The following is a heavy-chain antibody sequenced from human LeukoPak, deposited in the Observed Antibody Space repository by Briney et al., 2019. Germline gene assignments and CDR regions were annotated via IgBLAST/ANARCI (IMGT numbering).Heavy chain of an antibody. CDR3: ASADPRWLHLGY. Sequence: SETLSLTCTVSGGSISNYYWHWIRQPPGKGLEWIGYIYYSGGTNYNPSLKSRVTISVDTSKNQFSLKLSSVTAADTAVYYCASADPRWLHLGYWGQGTLVTVSS. CDR2: IYYSGGT. CDR1: GGSISNYY. J-gene: IGHJ4*02. V-gene: IGHV4-59*01. D-gene: IGHD5-24*01.